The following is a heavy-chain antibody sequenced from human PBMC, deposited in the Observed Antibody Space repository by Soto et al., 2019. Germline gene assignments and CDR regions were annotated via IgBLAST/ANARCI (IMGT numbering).Heavy chain of an antibody. Sequence: SATRSLSGTVSGGSIRIYYLSLLRPPPGKGLEWIGYIYYSGSTNYNPSLKSRVTISVDTSKNQFSLKLSSVTAADTAVYYCARSPTYGYYYGMDVWGQGTTVNGSS. CDR3: ARSPTYGYYYGMDV. CDR1: GGSIRIYY. CDR2: IYYSGST. V-gene: IGHV4-59*07. D-gene: IGHD3-10*01. J-gene: IGHJ6*02.